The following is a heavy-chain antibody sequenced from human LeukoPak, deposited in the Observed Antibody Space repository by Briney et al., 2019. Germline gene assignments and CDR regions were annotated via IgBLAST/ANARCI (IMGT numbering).Heavy chain of an antibody. D-gene: IGHD3-3*01. CDR3: AKHPDFWGGYYYAFDV. V-gene: IGHV3-20*04. J-gene: IGHJ3*01. CDR2: INWNGNST. CDR1: GFTLDDYG. Sequence: GGSLRLSCAASGFTLDDYGMSWVRQAPGKGLEWVSGINWNGNSTGYADSVKGRFTISRDNAKNSLYLQMNSLRAEDTAVYYCAKHPDFWGGYYYAFDVWGQGTMVTVSS.